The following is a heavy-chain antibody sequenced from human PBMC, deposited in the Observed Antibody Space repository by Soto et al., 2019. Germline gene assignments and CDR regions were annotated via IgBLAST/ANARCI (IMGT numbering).Heavy chain of an antibody. CDR3: VREPWGFSGTWYDY. CDR1: QFSFSSYW. J-gene: IGHJ4*02. D-gene: IGHD6-13*01. V-gene: IGHV3-74*01. CDR2: INHDGSKT. Sequence: QAGGSLRLSCAASQFSFSSYWMHWVRQVPGKGPAWVSRINHDGSKTEYADSVKGRFTISRDNTNNTLYLQMNSLRVGDTAMYYCVREPWGFSGTWYDYWGQGTLVTVSS.